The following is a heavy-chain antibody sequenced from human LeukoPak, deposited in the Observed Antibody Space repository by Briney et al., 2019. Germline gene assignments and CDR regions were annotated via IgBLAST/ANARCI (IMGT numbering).Heavy chain of an antibody. J-gene: IGHJ4*02. CDR2: ISFDGTNK. Sequence: GGSLRLSCAASGFTFSNYGMHWVRQAPGKGLEWVAVISFDGTNKYYADSVKGRFTISRDNSKNTLYLQMNSLRTEGTAVYYCAKEGSFWGQGTLVTVSS. CDR1: GFTFSNYG. CDR3: AKEGSF. V-gene: IGHV3-30*18.